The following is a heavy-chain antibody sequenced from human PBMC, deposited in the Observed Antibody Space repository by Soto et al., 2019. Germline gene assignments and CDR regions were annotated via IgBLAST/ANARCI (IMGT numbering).Heavy chain of an antibody. CDR2: IDPSDSYT. CDR3: ARLIIRSDYYYGMDV. V-gene: IGHV5-10-1*01. CDR1: GYSFTSYW. Sequence: PGESLKISCKGSGYSFTSYWISWVRQMPGKGLEWMGRIDPSDSYTNYSPSFQGHVTISADKSISTAYLQWSSLKASDTAMYYCARLIIRSDYYYGMDVWGQGTTVTVSS. D-gene: IGHD3-10*01. J-gene: IGHJ6*02.